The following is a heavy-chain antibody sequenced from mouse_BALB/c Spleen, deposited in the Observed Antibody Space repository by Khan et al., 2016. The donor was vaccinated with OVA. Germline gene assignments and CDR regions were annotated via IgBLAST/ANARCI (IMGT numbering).Heavy chain of an antibody. V-gene: IGHV1-7*01. J-gene: IGHJ2*01. CDR2: IDPSTGYT. CDR1: GYTFSTYW. CDR3: ARDRIAY. Sequence: QVQLQQSGAELAKPGASVKMSCQASGYTFSTYWMHWVKQRPGQGREWIGYIDPSTGYTYYNQRFKDKATLTADKSSSTAYMQLSSLTSEDSAVYYCARDRIAYWGQGTTLTVSS.